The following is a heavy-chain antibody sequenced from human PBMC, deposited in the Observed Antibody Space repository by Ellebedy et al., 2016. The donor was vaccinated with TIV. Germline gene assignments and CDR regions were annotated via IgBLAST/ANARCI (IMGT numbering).Heavy chain of an antibody. CDR3: VRVKPAAAVFDY. D-gene: IGHD6-13*01. CDR1: GFTFSTYW. CDR2: IKQDGSAK. J-gene: IGHJ4*02. V-gene: IGHV3-7*03. Sequence: GESLKISCAASGFTFSTYWMSWVRQASGKGLEWVATIKQDGSAKHYVDSVKGRFTIFRDNAKNSLYLQMNSLRAEDTAVYYCVRVKPAAAVFDYWGQGTVLTVSS.